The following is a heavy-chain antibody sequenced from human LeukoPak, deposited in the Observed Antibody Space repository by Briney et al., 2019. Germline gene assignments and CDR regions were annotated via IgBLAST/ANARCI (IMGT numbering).Heavy chain of an antibody. J-gene: IGHJ4*02. CDR1: GYTFTSYG. D-gene: IGHD1-26*01. CDR2: ISAYNGNT. Sequence: ASVKVSCKASGYTFTSYGISWVRQAPGQGLEWMGWISAYNGNTNYAQKLQGRVTMTTDTSTSTAYMELRSLRSDDTAVYYCARDLGATINFGKFDYWGQGTLVTVSS. V-gene: IGHV1-18*01. CDR3: ARDLGATINFGKFDY.